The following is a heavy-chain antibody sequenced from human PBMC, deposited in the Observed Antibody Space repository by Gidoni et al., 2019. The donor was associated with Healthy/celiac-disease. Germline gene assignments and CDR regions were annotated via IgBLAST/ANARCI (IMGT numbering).Heavy chain of an antibody. CDR2: SSSSSSYI. J-gene: IGHJ6*02. CDR3: ARDVGWRYGIDV. D-gene: IGHD3-3*01. Sequence: EVQLVESGGGLVKPGGSLRRSCAASGFTFSSYSMNWVRQAPGKGLEWVSSSSSSSSYIYYADSVKGRFTISRDNAKNSLYLQMNSLRAEDTAVYYCARDVGWRYGIDVWGQGTTVTVSS. V-gene: IGHV3-21*01. CDR1: GFTFSSYS.